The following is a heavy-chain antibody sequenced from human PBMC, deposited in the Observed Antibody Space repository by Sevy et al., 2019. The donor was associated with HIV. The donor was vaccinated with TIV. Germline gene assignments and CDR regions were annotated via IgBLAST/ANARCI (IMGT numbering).Heavy chain of an antibody. J-gene: IGHJ4*02. V-gene: IGHV1-24*01. CDR1: GYTLTELS. D-gene: IGHD3-22*01. Sequence: ASVKVSCKVSGYTLTELSMHWVRQAPGKGLEWMGGFDPEDGETIYAQKFQGRVTMTEATSTDTAYMELSSLRSEDTAVYYSVTDPYDSSGYRRTIFDYWGQGTLVTVSS. CDR3: VTDPYDSSGYRRTIFDY. CDR2: FDPEDGET.